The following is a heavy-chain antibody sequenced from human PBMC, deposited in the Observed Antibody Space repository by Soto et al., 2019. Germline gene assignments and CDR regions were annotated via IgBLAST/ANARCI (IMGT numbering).Heavy chain of an antibody. D-gene: IGHD3-10*01. CDR2: INHSGST. V-gene: IGHV4-34*01. J-gene: IGHJ4*02. Sequence: QVQLQQWGAGLLKPSETLCLTCAVYGGSFSGYYWSWIRQPPGKGLEWIGEINHSGSTNYNPSLKSRVTISVDTSKNQFSLKLSSVTAADTAVYYCARGRYYGSGPTFGYWGQGTLVTVSS. CDR3: ARGRYYGSGPTFGY. CDR1: GGSFSGYY.